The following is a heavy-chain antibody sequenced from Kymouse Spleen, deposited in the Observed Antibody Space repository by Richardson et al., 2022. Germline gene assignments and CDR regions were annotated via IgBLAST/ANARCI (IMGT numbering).Heavy chain of an antibody. CDR2: INHSGST. CDR3: ARDSSSSGVDY. V-gene: IGHV4-34*01. J-gene: IGHJ4*02. D-gene: IGHD6-6*01. Sequence: QVQLQQWGAGLLKPSETLSLTCAVYGGSFSGYYWSWIRQPPGKGLEWIGEINHSGSTNYNPSLKSRVTISVDTSKNQFSLKLSSVTAADTAVYYCARDSSSSGVDYWGQGTLVTVSS. CDR1: GGSFSGYY.